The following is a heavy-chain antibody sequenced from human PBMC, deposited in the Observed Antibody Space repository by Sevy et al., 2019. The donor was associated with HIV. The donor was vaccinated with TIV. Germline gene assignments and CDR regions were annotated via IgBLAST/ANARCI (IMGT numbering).Heavy chain of an antibody. V-gene: IGHV3-33*08. CDR3: ARGPSLTVAGAAGYLDY. Sequence: GGSLRLSCTASGFTFSNIGIHWVRQAPGKGLEWVTLMWYDGNNKYYADSVKGRFTISRDTSKNTVYLQMNNLRAEDRAVYYCARGPSLTVAGAAGYLDYWGQGTLVTVSS. J-gene: IGHJ4*02. CDR1: GFTFSNIG. D-gene: IGHD3-10*01. CDR2: MWYDGNNK.